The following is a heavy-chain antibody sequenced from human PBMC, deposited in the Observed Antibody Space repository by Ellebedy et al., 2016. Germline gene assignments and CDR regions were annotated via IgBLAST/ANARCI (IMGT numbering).Heavy chain of an antibody. V-gene: IGHV3-23*01. D-gene: IGHD6-13*01. CDR3: AKGIGPAGIFDY. CDR2: LGGSGFPT. J-gene: IGHJ4*02. Sequence: GESLKISXAASGLIFSTYAMSWVRQAPGKGLEWASTLGGSGFPTYYADSVKGRFTISRDNSYNTLYLQMNSLTAEDTAVYYCAKGIGPAGIFDYWGQGTLVTVSS. CDR1: GLIFSTYA.